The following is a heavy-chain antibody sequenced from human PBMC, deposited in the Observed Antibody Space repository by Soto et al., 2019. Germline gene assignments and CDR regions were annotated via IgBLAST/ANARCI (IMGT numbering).Heavy chain of an antibody. CDR1: GYNFTSCA. V-gene: IGHV1-3*01. CDR3: ARGSGYYYWDDY. Sequence: ASVKVSCKAAGYNFTSCAMHWVRQAPGQRLEWMGWINAGNGNTKYSQKFQGRVTITRDTSASTAYMELSSLRSEDTAVYYCARGSGYYYWDDYWGQGTLVTVSS. D-gene: IGHD3-22*01. J-gene: IGHJ4*02. CDR2: INAGNGNT.